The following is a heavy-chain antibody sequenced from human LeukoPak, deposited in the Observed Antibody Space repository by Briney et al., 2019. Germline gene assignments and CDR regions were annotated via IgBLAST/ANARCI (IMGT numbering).Heavy chain of an antibody. J-gene: IGHJ3*02. D-gene: IGHD3-3*01. CDR1: GFTFSSYA. V-gene: IGHV3-30-3*01. CDR2: ISYDGSNR. Sequence: QPGRSLRLSCAASGFTFSSYAMHWVRQAPGKGLEWVAVISYDGSNRYYADSVKGRFTISRDNSKNTLYLQMNSLRAEDTAVYYCAKDHRGGDFWSGYYPDAFDIWGQGTMVTVSS. CDR3: AKDHRGGDFWSGYYPDAFDI.